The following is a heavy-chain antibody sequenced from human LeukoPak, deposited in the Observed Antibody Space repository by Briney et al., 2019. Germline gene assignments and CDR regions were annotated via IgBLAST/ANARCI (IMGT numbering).Heavy chain of an antibody. J-gene: IGHJ4*02. CDR3: ATPIVVVTGGDY. CDR1: GFTFSDYY. D-gene: IGHD3-22*01. Sequence: PGGSLRLSGAASGFTFSDYYMSWIRKAPGKGLEWVSYISSSGSTIYYADSVKGRFTISRDNAKNSLYLQMNSLRAEDTAVYYCATPIVVVTGGDYWGQGTLVTVSS. CDR2: ISSSGSTI. V-gene: IGHV3-11*04.